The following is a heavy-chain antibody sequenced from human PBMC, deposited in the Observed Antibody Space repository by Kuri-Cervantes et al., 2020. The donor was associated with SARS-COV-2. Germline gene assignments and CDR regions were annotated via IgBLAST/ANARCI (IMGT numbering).Heavy chain of an antibody. D-gene: IGHD3-3*01. CDR1: GGSISSYY. CDR2: IYYSGST. CDR3: ARALWSGYCTFDI. V-gene: IGHV4-59*01. Sequence: GSLRLSCTVSGGSISSYYWSWIRQPPGKGPEWIGYIYYSGSTNYNPSLKSRVTISVDTSKNQFSLKLSSVTAADTAAYYCARALWSGYCTFDIWGQGTMVTVSS. J-gene: IGHJ3*02.